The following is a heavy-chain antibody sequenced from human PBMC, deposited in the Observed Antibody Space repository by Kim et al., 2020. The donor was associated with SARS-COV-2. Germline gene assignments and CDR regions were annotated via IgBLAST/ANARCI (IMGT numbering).Heavy chain of an antibody. CDR3: AYLDLPRDGEPNY. Sequence: SVKVSCKASGGTFSSYAISWVRQAPGQGLEWMGGIIPIFGTANYAQKFQGRVTITADESTSTAYMELSSLRSEDTAVYYCAYLDLPRDGEPNYWGQGTLSPSPQ. CDR1: GGTFSSYA. CDR2: IIPIFGTA. J-gene: IGHJ4*02. V-gene: IGHV1-69*13.